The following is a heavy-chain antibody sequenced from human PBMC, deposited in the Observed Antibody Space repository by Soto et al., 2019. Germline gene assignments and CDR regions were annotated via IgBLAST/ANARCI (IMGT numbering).Heavy chain of an antibody. V-gene: IGHV3-9*01. CDR2: INWNSGIT. J-gene: IGHJ5*02. CDR3: AKGRGALTVVSNWFDP. Sequence: EVQLVESGGGLVQPGRSLRLSCAAIGFTFEDHAMHWIRQVPGKGLEWVAGINWNSGITGYADSVKSRFTISRDNANNSLHLEMNSLKSEDTALYYCAKGRGALTVVSNWFDPWGQGTLVTVSS. D-gene: IGHD3-22*01. CDR1: GFTFEDHA.